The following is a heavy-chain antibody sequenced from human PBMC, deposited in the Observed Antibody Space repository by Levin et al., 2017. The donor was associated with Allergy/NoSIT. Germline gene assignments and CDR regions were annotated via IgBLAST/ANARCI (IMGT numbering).Heavy chain of an antibody. Sequence: GESLKISCSASSFTFSSYEMNWVRQAPGKGLEWVSYISNSGSAIYYAESVKGRFTISRDNAKNSLYLQMNSLRAEDTAVYYCARGGSSYSGSMRGIFDVWGQGTIVTVSS. J-gene: IGHJ3*01. V-gene: IGHV3-48*03. CDR2: ISNSGSAI. D-gene: IGHD1-26*01. CDR3: ARGGSSYSGSMRGIFDV. CDR1: SFTFSSYE.